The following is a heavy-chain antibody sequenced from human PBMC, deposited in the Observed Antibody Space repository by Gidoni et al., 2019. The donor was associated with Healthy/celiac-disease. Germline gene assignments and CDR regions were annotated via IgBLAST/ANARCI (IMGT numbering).Heavy chain of an antibody. D-gene: IGHD3-9*01. J-gene: IGHJ6*02. CDR1: GGSVSSGSYY. CDR3: ARGGVDILTGYHYYYGMDV. Sequence: QVQLPESGPGLVQPSETLSLTCTVSGGSVSSGSYYWSWIRQPPGKGLEWIGYIYYSGSTNYNPSLKSRVTISVDTSKNQFSLKLSSVTAADTAVYYCARGGVDILTGYHYYYGMDVWGQGTTVTVSS. CDR2: IYYSGST. V-gene: IGHV4-61*01.